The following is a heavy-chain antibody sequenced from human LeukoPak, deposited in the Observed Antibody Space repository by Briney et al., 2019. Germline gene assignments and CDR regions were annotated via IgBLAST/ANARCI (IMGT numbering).Heavy chain of an antibody. D-gene: IGHD3-10*01. CDR2: ITTSSTYI. CDR1: GFTFSSYS. Sequence: GSLRLSCAASGFTFSSYSMNWVRQAPGKGLEWVSSITTSSTYIYYADSVKGRFTISRDNSKNTLYLQMNSLRAEDTAVYYCAKSGSMVRGVNSDYYGMDVWGQGTTVTVSS. J-gene: IGHJ6*02. CDR3: AKSGSMVRGVNSDYYGMDV. V-gene: IGHV3-21*01.